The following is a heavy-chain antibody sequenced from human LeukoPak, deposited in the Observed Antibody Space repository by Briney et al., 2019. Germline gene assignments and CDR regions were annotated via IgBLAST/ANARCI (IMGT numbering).Heavy chain of an antibody. CDR1: GGSISSGDCY. CDR2: IYYSGST. Sequence: PSETLSLTCTVSGGSISSGDCYWSWIRQPPGKGLEWIGYIYYSGSTYYNPSLKSRVTISVDTSKNQFSLKLSSVTAADTAVYYCVRLAVPPVGYYYYGMDVWGQGTTVTVSS. CDR3: VRLAVPPVGYYYYGMDV. V-gene: IGHV4-30-4*01. D-gene: IGHD6-19*01. J-gene: IGHJ6*02.